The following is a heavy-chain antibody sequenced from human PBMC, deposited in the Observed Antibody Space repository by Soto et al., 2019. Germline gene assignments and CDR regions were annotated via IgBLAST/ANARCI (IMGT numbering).Heavy chain of an antibody. V-gene: IGHV1-69*06. Sequence: QVQLVQSGAEVKTPGSSVRVSCKTAGRTFLISAIAWVRQAPGQGLEWMGGIIPILGTINIAQNFQGRVKFTADRSTSTAYMDLSSMRSEDNATYFCARGKEWEHPSNHYYFEYWGQGSQVIVSS. CDR2: IIPILGTI. CDR3: ARGKEWEHPSNHYYFEY. D-gene: IGHD1-26*01. J-gene: IGHJ4*02. CDR1: GRTFLISA.